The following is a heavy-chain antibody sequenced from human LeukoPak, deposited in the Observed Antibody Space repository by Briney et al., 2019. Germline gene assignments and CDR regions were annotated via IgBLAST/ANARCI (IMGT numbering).Heavy chain of an antibody. Sequence: PSETLSLTCSVSGASISSSYWSWIRQPPGKGLEWIGSIYYSGSTNYNPSLKSRVTISVDTSKNQFSLKLSSVTAADTAVYYCARDRSGPGFDPWGQGTLVTVSS. V-gene: IGHV4-59*01. CDR1: GASISSSY. J-gene: IGHJ5*02. CDR2: IYYSGST. CDR3: ARDRSGPGFDP.